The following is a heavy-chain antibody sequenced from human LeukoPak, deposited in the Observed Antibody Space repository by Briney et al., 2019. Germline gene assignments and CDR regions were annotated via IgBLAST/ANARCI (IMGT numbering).Heavy chain of an antibody. D-gene: IGHD3-22*01. Sequence: TGGSLRLSCAASGFTFSSYSMNWVRQAPGKGLEWVSSISSSSSYIYYADSVKGRFTISRDNAKNSLYLQMNSLRAEDTAVYYCARDSEAIEVVNPLIRNGYYMDVWGKGTRSPSP. CDR1: GFTFSSYS. CDR3: ARDSEAIEVVNPLIRNGYYMDV. CDR2: ISSSSSYI. J-gene: IGHJ6*03. V-gene: IGHV3-21*01.